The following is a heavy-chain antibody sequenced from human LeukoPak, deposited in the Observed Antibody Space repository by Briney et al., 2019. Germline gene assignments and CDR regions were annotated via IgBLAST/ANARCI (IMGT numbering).Heavy chain of an antibody. D-gene: IGHD3-9*01. CDR3: ARHASEDYDILTGYSFDY. Sequence: PSETLSLTCTVSGVSISSSSYYWGWIRQPPGKGLEWIGSIYYSGSTYYNPSLKSRVTISVDTSKNQFSLKLSSVTAADTSVYYCARHASEDYDILTGYSFDYWGQGTLVTVSS. J-gene: IGHJ4*02. V-gene: IGHV4-39*01. CDR2: IYYSGST. CDR1: GVSISSSSYY.